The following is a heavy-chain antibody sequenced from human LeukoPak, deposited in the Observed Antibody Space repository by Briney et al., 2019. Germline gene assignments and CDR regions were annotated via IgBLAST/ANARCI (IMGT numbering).Heavy chain of an antibody. CDR2: INHNSGGT. J-gene: IGHJ4*02. CDR3: ARGASAARLPQFDY. Sequence: ASVQVSGKASGYTFTGYYMHGVRQAPGQGLEWMGWINHNSGGTNYAQKFQGRVTMTRDTSISTAYMELSRLRSDDTAVYYCARGASAARLPQFDYWGQGTLVTVSA. V-gene: IGHV1-2*02. CDR1: GYTFTGYY. D-gene: IGHD6-6*01.